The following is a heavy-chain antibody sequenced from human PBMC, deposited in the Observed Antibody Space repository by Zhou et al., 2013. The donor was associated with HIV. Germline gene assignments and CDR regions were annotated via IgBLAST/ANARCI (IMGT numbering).Heavy chain of an antibody. Sequence: QVQLVQSGAEVKKPGSSVKVSCKGSGGTFISYGLSWVRQAPGQGLEWMGRIIPIFGTTKYAQNFQGRVTITADKSTSTVYMELRSLRSEDRAVYYCARDAGIAAAGKSLYFDSWGQGSVVTVSS. CDR3: ARDAGIAAAGKSLYFDS. J-gene: IGHJ4*02. V-gene: IGHV1-69*06. CDR1: GGTFISYG. D-gene: IGHD6-13*01. CDR2: IIPIFGTT.